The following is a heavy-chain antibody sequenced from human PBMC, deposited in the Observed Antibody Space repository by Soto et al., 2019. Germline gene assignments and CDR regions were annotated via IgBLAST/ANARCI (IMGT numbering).Heavy chain of an antibody. V-gene: IGHV1-2*04. Sequence: RASVKVSCKVSGYTFTGYYMHWVRQAPGQGLEWMGWINPNSGGTNYAQKFQGWVTMTRDTSISTAYMELSRLRSDDTAVYYCAREGYCSSTSCRSDYGMDVWGQGTTVTVSS. CDR2: INPNSGGT. CDR1: GYTFTGYY. D-gene: IGHD2-2*01. CDR3: AREGYCSSTSCRSDYGMDV. J-gene: IGHJ6*02.